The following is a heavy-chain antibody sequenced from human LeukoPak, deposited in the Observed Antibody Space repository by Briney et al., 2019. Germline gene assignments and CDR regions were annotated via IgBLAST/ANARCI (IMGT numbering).Heavy chain of an antibody. D-gene: IGHD6-13*01. CDR3: AKDRVYSSSWYYFDY. Sequence: GSLRHSCAASGFAFSRYGMHWLRQAPGTGLEWVAVMWYDGSNEAYADSVRGRFTISRDNSKNTLYLQMNSLRAEDTAVYYCAKDRVYSSSWYYFDYWGQGTLVTVSS. CDR2: MWYDGSNE. J-gene: IGHJ4*02. V-gene: IGHV3-33*06. CDR1: GFAFSRYG.